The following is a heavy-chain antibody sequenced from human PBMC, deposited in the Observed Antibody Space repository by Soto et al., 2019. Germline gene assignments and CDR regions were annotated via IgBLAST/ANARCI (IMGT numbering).Heavy chain of an antibody. D-gene: IGHD3-16*02. CDR2: ISYDGGDK. CDR1: GFTFSSYT. V-gene: IGHV3-30-3*02. CDR3: AKESYRRRTDFDC. Sequence: PGGSLRLSCAASGFTFSSYTMHWVRQTPGKGLEWVAHISYDGGDKYYADSVKGRFTISRDNSKNTLYLQMNNLRAEDTAVYYCAKESYRRRTDFDCWGPGTLVTVSS. J-gene: IGHJ4*02.